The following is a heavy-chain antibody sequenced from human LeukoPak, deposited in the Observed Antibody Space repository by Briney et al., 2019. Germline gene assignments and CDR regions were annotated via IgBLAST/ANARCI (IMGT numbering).Heavy chain of an antibody. CDR2: INHSGST. V-gene: IGHV4-34*01. Sequence: SETLSLTCAVYGGSFSGYYWSWIRQPPGKGLEWIGEINHSGSTYYNPSLKSRVTISVDRSTNQFSLKLSSVTAADTAVYYCARGSYYDSSGYFGPFDIWGQGTMVTVSS. J-gene: IGHJ3*02. CDR1: GGSFSGYY. CDR3: ARGSYYDSSGYFGPFDI. D-gene: IGHD3-22*01.